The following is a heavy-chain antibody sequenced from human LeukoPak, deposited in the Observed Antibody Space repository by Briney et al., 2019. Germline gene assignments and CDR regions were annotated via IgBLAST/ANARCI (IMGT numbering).Heavy chain of an antibody. CDR3: ARGRYCSGGSCQRLDY. J-gene: IGHJ4*02. D-gene: IGHD2-15*01. Sequence: GGSLRLSCAASGFTFGSYWMSWVRQAPGKGLKWVANIKQDGSEKYYVDSMKGRFTISRDNAENSLYLQMNSPRAEDTAVYYCARGRYCSGGSCQRLDYWGQGTLVTVSS. CDR1: GFTFGSYW. V-gene: IGHV3-7*01. CDR2: IKQDGSEK.